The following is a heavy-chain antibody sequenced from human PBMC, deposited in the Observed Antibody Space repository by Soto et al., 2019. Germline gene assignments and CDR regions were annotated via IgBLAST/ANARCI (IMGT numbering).Heavy chain of an antibody. CDR2: LKTDGRST. J-gene: IGHJ4*02. Sequence: GGSLRLSCAASGFTFSSYWMHWVRQAPGKGLVWVSRLKTDGRSTSYADSVKGRFTISRDNAKNTLYLQMSSLRAEDTAVYYCARGASYLDYWGQGTLLTVSS. CDR1: GFTFSSYW. CDR3: ARGASYLDY. V-gene: IGHV3-74*01.